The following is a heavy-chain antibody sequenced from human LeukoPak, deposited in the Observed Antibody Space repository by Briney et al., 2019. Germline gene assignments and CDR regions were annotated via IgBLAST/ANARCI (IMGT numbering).Heavy chain of an antibody. CDR2: IDGETGNT. D-gene: IGHD3-10*01. Sequence: ASVKVSCKASGFTFTHYYIHWVRQARGQGLEWMGRIDGETGNTRYAQNFQGRVTMTRDTSTSTVYMELSSLRFEDTADYYCVRDPGGNYFGPGTYFAYWGQGTLLTVSS. CDR1: GFTFTHYY. V-gene: IGHV1-46*01. CDR3: VRDPGGNYFGPGTYFAY. J-gene: IGHJ4*02.